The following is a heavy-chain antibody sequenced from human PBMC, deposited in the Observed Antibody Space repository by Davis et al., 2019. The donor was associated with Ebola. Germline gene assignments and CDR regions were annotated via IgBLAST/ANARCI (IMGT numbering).Heavy chain of an antibody. CDR1: GFSVSSSY. V-gene: IGHV3-53*01. CDR2: LHRGGAT. Sequence: GSLRPPCAVPGFSVSSSYMHWVRQAPGKGLEWVSVLHRGGATYYADSVKGRFIVSRDNFKNTMYLRMYNLRADDTAVYYCASPPDDYADYWGQGTLVTVSS. D-gene: IGHD1-14*01. J-gene: IGHJ4*02. CDR3: ASPPDDYADY.